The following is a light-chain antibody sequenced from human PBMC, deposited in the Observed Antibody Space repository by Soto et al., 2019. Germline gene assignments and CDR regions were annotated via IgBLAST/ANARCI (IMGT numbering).Light chain of an antibody. J-gene: IGKJ1*01. CDR2: GAS. CDR1: QSVSSN. V-gene: IGKV3-15*01. CDR3: QQYNNWPPWS. Sequence: EIVMTQSPATLSVSPGERATLSCRASQSVSSNLAWYQQKPGRAPRLLIYGASTRVTGVPARFSGSWSGTEFTRTISSLQSEYFAVYYCQQYNNWPPWSFGQGTKVEIK.